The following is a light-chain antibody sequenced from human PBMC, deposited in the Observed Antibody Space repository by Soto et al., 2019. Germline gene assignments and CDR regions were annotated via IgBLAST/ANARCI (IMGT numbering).Light chain of an antibody. J-gene: IGKJ1*01. V-gene: IGKV1-5*03. CDR1: QSISSW. CDR2: KAS. CDR3: QQYNSYWT. Sequence: DIQLTQSPSTLSASVGDRVTLTCRASQSISSWLAWYQQKPGKAPKLLFYKASSLESGVTSRFSGSGSGTEFTLTISSLQPDDFATYYYQQYNSYWTFGQGTKVESK.